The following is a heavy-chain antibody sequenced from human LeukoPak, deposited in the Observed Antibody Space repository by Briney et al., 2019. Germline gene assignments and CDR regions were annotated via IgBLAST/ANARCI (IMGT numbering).Heavy chain of an antibody. CDR2: IYTSGST. V-gene: IGHV4-4*07. CDR3: ARDLRSNGDDALDI. Sequence: SETLSLTCTVSGGSISSYYWSWIRQPAGKGLEWIGRIYTSGSTNYNPSLKSRVTMSVDTSKNQFSLKLSSVTAADTAVYYCARDLRSNGDDALDIWGQGTMVTVSS. J-gene: IGHJ3*02. D-gene: IGHD3-10*01. CDR1: GGSISSYY.